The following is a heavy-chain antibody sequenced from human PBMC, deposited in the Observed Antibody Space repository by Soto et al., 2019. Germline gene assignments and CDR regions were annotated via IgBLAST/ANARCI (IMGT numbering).Heavy chain of an antibody. CDR2: IYYTGNT. Sequence: PSETLSLTYTVSGASISSGDYYWSWIRQPPGKGLEWIGYIYYTGNTVFNPSLKSRVSISVDTSKNQFSLKLNPVTAADTAVYYCSSLPDGYTSGLDYWGQGTLVTVSS. D-gene: IGHD5-12*01. V-gene: IGHV4-30-4*01. CDR1: GASISSGDYY. CDR3: SSLPDGYTSGLDY. J-gene: IGHJ4*02.